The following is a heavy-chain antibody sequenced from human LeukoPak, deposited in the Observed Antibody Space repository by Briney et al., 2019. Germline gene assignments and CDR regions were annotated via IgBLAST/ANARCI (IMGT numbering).Heavy chain of an antibody. D-gene: IGHD3-22*01. Sequence: ASVKVSCKASGYTFTSYYMHWVRQAPGQGLEWMGIINPSGGSTSYAQKFQGRVTMTRDMSTSTVYMELSSLRSEDTAVYYCARVGYDSSGYYYEGLIDYWGQGTLVTVSS. CDR1: GYTFTSYY. V-gene: IGHV1-46*01. J-gene: IGHJ4*02. CDR2: INPSGGST. CDR3: ARVGYDSSGYYYEGLIDY.